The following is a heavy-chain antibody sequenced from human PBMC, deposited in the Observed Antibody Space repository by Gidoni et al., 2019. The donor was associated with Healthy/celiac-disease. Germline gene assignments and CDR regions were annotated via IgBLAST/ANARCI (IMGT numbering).Heavy chain of an antibody. CDR2: IYYSGST. Sequence: QVQLQESGPGLVKPSEPLSLTCTVSGGSISSYYWSWTRQPPGKGLEWIGYIYYSGSTNYNPSLKSRVTISVDTSKNQFSLKLSSVTAADTAVYYCARGGGGSYWWFDPWGQGTLVTVSS. J-gene: IGHJ5*02. CDR1: GGSISSYY. CDR3: ARGGGGSYWWFDP. V-gene: IGHV4-59*01. D-gene: IGHD1-26*01.